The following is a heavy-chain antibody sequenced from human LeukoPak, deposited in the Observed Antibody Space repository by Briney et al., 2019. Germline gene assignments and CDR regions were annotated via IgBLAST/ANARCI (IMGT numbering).Heavy chain of an antibody. CDR3: ATEAPRSYYFDY. CDR1: EDTFTYYH. Sequence: ASVKVPCKASEDTFTYYHIHWVRQAPGQGGEWMGAVYATGGTTINTQNFQGRVTMTRDTSTGTVYMELSSLRFEDTAMYYCATEAPRSYYFDYWGQGILVTVSS. V-gene: IGHV1-46*01. J-gene: IGHJ4*02. CDR2: VYATGGTT.